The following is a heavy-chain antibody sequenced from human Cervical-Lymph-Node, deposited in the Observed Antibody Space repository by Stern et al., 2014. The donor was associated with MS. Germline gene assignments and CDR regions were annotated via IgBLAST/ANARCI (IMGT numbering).Heavy chain of an antibody. CDR3: EATVGATNGDY. CDR2: INPSGGGT. Sequence: QVQLVQSGAEVKKPGASVKLSCKASGYTFRSYYLHWVRQAPGQGLARMGVINPSGGGTTYAQRFEGRVTMTRDTSTSTLYMELSSLRSEDTAVYFCEATVGATNGDYWGQGTLVTVSS. D-gene: IGHD1-26*01. J-gene: IGHJ4*02. CDR1: GYTFRSYY. V-gene: IGHV1-46*01.